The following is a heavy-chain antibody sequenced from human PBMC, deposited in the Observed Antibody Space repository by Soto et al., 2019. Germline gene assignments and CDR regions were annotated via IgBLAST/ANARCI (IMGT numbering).Heavy chain of an antibody. Sequence: GGSLRLSCTASGFTFNRYAMGWVRQAPGKGLQWVAGISASGGSTYYGPSVKGRFTISRDSSKNTLHLQIDSLRGEDTAIYYCAKATTYSYDTDAFDFWGHGTMVTVSS. CDR2: ISASGGST. CDR3: AKATTYSYDTDAFDF. J-gene: IGHJ3*01. CDR1: GFTFNRYA. D-gene: IGHD3-22*01. V-gene: IGHV3-23*01.